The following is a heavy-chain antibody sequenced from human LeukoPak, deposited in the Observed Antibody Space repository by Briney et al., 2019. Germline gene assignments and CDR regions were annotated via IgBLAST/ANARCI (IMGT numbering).Heavy chain of an antibody. J-gene: IGHJ1*01. CDR1: GFTVSANY. CDR3: ARVAVTAPRH. D-gene: IGHD6-19*01. V-gene: IGHV3-69-1*01. Sequence: GGSLRLSCVASGFTVSANYMTWVRQAPGKGLEWVSYISSSSTMYYADSVKGRFTISRDNAKNSLFLQMNSLRVEDTAVYYCARVAVTAPRHWGQGTLVTVSS. CDR2: ISSSSTM.